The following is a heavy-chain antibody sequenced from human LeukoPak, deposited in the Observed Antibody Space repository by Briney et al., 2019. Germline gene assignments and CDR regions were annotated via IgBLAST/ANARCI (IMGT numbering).Heavy chain of an antibody. CDR3: ARVRRVRWSALGFFDY. CDR1: SGSFSGYY. CDR2: INHGGST. Sequence: PSQTLSLTCAVYSGSFSGYYWRWIPQPPGKGREWIGEINHGGSTNYNPSLKRRSTISADPYKNQVYVQVKPVTAADTAVYYCARVRRVRWSALGFFDYWGQGTLVSV. J-gene: IGHJ4*02. V-gene: IGHV4-34*01. D-gene: IGHD4-23*01.